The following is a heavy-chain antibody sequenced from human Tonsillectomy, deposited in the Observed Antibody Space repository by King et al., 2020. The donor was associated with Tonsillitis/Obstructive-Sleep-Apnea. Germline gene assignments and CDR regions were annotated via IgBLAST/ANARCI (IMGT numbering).Heavy chain of an antibody. CDR1: GGSISSSNYY. V-gene: IGHV4-39*01. CDR3: ARICSSTSCYRDY. J-gene: IGHJ4*02. CDR2: IYYSGST. D-gene: IGHD2-2*02. Sequence: QLQESGPGLVKPSETLSLTCTVSGGSISSSNYYWGWIRQPPGKGLEWIGSIYYSGSTYYNPSFKSRVTISEDTSKNQFSMKLSSVTAADTAVYYCARICSSTSCYRDYWGQGTLVTVSS.